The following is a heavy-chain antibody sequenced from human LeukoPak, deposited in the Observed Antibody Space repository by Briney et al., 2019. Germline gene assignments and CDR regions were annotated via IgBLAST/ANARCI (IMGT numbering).Heavy chain of an antibody. CDR3: ATASSGDKQSFDY. CDR1: GFTFSTYW. D-gene: IGHD1-26*01. J-gene: IGHJ4*02. Sequence: GGSLRLSCAASGFTFSTYWMHWVRQAPGKGLGWVSRINSDGISTSYADFVKGRFTTSRDNAKSTLYLQMNSRRVEDTAVYYCATASSGDKQSFDYWGQGTLVTVSS. CDR2: INSDGIST. V-gene: IGHV3-74*01.